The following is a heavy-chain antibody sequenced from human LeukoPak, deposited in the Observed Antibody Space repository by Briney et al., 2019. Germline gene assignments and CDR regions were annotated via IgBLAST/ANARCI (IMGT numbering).Heavy chain of an antibody. D-gene: IGHD3-3*01. J-gene: IGHJ5*02. CDR2: IYYSGST. V-gene: IGHV4-59*08. CDR3: ARHMNDFWSGYSQFDP. Sequence: PSETLSLTCTVSGGSISSYYWSWIRQPPGKGLEWIGYIYYSGSTNYNPSLKSRVTISVDTSKNQFSLKLSSVTAADTAVYYCARHMNDFWSGYSQFDPWGQGTLVTASS. CDR1: GGSISSYY.